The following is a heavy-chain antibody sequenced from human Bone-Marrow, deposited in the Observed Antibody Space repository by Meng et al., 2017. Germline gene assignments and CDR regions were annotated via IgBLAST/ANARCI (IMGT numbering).Heavy chain of an antibody. J-gene: IGHJ3*02. CDR3: ARHGIAVAGYDI. D-gene: IGHD6-19*01. V-gene: IGHV4-38-2*02. CDR2: IYHSGST. CDR1: GYSISSGYY. Sequence: GSLRLSCTVSGYSISSGYYWGWIRQPPGKGLEWIGSIYHSGSTYYNPSLKSRVTISVDTSKNQFSLKLSSVTAADTAVYYCARHGIAVAGYDIWGQGTMVTVSS.